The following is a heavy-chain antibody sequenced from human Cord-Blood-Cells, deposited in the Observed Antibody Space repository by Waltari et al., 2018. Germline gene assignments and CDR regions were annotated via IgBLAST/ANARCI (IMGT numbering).Heavy chain of an antibody. J-gene: IGHJ4*02. CDR3: ARGAGALSIAVAGTPGWDY. V-gene: IGHV4-34*01. CDR1: GGSFSGYY. D-gene: IGHD6-19*01. CDR2: INHSGST. Sequence: QVQLQQWGAGLLKPSETLSLTCAVYGGSFSGYYWSWIRQPPGKGLEWIGEINHSGSTKYQPARKSRVTISVDTSKNQFSLKLSSVTAADTAVYYCARGAGALSIAVAGTPGWDYWGQGTLVTVSS.